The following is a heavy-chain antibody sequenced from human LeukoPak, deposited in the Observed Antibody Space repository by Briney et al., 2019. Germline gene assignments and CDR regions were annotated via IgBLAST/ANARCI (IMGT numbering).Heavy chain of an antibody. Sequence: GGSLRLSCVATGFTFTKCAMSWIRQAPGKGLEWVAIITATGDTAYYADSVKGRFTISRDNSRNTVYMQMDSLRAEDTAIYYCAGDRNSDWYSPLDYWGQGSQVTVSP. J-gene: IGHJ4*02. D-gene: IGHD6-19*01. CDR1: GFTFTKCA. CDR3: AGDRNSDWYSPLDY. V-gene: IGHV3-23*01. CDR2: ITATGDTA.